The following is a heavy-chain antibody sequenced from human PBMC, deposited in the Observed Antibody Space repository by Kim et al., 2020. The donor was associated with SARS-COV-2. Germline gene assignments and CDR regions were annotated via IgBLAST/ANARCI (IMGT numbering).Heavy chain of an antibody. CDR1: GGTFSSYA. CDR3: ARVDWAVAGLYYYYYGMDV. Sequence: SVKVSCKASGGTFSSYAISWVRQAPGQGLEWMGGIIPIFGTANYAQKFQGRVTITADEPTSTAYMELSSLRSEDTAVYYCARVDWAVAGLYYYYYGMDVWGQGTTVTVSS. V-gene: IGHV1-69*13. J-gene: IGHJ6*02. D-gene: IGHD6-19*01. CDR2: IIPIFGTA.